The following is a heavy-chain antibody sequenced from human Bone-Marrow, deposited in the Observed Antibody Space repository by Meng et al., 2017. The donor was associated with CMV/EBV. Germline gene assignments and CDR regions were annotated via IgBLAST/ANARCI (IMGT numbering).Heavy chain of an antibody. CDR2: MNPNSGNT. Sequence: ASVKVSCKASGYTFTSYDINWVRQATGQGLEWMGWMNPNSGNTGYAQKFQGRVTMTRNTSISTAYMELSSLRSEDTAVYYCARGAGGGNLSYYYGMDVWGQGTTVTVSS. CDR3: ARGAGGGNLSYYYGMDV. D-gene: IGHD4-23*01. V-gene: IGHV1-8*01. J-gene: IGHJ6*02. CDR1: GYTFTSYD.